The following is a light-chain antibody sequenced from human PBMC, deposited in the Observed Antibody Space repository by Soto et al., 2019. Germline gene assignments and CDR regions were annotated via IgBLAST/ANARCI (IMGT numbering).Light chain of an antibody. CDR2: AAS. V-gene: IGKV1-6*01. CDR1: QDVSND. Sequence: AIQMTQSPSSLSASVGDRVTITCRASQDVSNDLGWYQQKPGKAPNLLIYAASTLQSGAPSRFSGSGSGTDFTLTISSLQPEDSASYYCLQDHEYLTFGGGTRVEIK. CDR3: LQDHEYLT. J-gene: IGKJ4*01.